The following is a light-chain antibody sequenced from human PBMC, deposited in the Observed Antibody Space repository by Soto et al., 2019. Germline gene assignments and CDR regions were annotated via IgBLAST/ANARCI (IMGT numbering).Light chain of an antibody. V-gene: IGKV1-12*01. CDR3: QQSYSNPRT. CDR1: QGISTW. Sequence: EIQMTQSPSSVSASVGDRVTITCRASQGISTWLAWYQQKAGKAPNLLIYGASNLHSGVPSRFSGSGSGTNFTLTISSLQPEDFATYYCQQSYSNPRTFGQGTKVEIK. CDR2: GAS. J-gene: IGKJ1*01.